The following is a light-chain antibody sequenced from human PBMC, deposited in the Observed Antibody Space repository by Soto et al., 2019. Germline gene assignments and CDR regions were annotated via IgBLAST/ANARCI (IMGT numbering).Light chain of an antibody. Sequence: EIVLTQSPATLSLSPGERATLSCRASQSVSSYLAWYQQKPGQAPRLLIYDASNRATGIPARFSGSGSGTDFTLTISSLEPEAFAVYYCQPRSNWPRTFGQGTKLEIK. J-gene: IGKJ2*01. CDR2: DAS. CDR3: QPRSNWPRT. CDR1: QSVSSY. V-gene: IGKV3-11*01.